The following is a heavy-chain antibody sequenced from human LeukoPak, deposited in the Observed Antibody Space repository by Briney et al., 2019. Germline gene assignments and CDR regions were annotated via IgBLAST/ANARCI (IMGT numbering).Heavy chain of an antibody. CDR3: AKSLSMITFGGVMDY. CDR1: GFTFSSYG. V-gene: IGHV3-30*18. CDR2: ISYDGSNK. D-gene: IGHD3-16*01. J-gene: IGHJ4*02. Sequence: PGRSLRLSCAASGFTFSSYGMHWVRQAPGKGLEWVAVISYDGSNKYYADSVKGRFTISRDNSKNTLYLQMNSLRAEDTAVYYCAKSLSMITFGGVMDYWGQGTLVTVSS.